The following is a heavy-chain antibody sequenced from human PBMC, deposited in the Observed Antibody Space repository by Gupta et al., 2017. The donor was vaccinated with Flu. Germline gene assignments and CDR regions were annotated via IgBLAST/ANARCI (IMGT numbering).Heavy chain of an antibody. J-gene: IGHJ5*02. D-gene: IGHD1-1*01. V-gene: IGHV3-23*01. CDR2: ISGGGGST. Sequence: QAPGKGLEWVSGISGGGGSTYYADSVKGRFTIPRDNSKNTLYLQVNSLRAEGTAFYYCAKSQTGTTRGWFDPWGQGPLVTVSS. CDR3: AKSQTGTTRGWFDP.